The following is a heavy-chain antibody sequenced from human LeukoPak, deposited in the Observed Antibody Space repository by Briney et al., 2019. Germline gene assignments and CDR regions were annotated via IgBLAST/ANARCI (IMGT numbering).Heavy chain of an antibody. CDR1: GFTFSSYG. Sequence: GGSLRLSCAASGFTFSSYGMHWVRQAPGKGLEWVAVISYDGSNKYYADSVKGRFTISRDNSKNTLYLQMNSLRAEDTAVYYCAKEGSIFGVVIRPSYFDYWGQGTLVTVSS. CDR3: AKEGSIFGVVIRPSYFDY. CDR2: ISYDGSNK. J-gene: IGHJ4*02. D-gene: IGHD3-3*01. V-gene: IGHV3-30*18.